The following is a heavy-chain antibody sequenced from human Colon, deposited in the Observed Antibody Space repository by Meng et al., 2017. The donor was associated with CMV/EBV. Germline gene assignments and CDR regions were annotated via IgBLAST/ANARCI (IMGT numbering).Heavy chain of an antibody. CDR3: ASSAGPSGYALDI. Sequence: GESLKISCAASGFTFNGHWMSWVRQAPRKGLEWVANIKQDGSEKHYVDSVKGRFTISRDNAKNSLYLQMNSLRDDDTAVYYCASSAGPSGYALDIWGQGTMVTVSS. V-gene: IGHV3-7*01. D-gene: IGHD6-25*01. CDR1: GFTFNGHW. CDR2: IKQDGSEK. J-gene: IGHJ3*02.